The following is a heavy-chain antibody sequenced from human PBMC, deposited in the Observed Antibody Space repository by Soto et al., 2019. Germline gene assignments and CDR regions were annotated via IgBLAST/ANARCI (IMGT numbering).Heavy chain of an antibody. D-gene: IGHD2-2*01. CDR2: ISSSSSYI. J-gene: IGHJ6*02. CDR3: ARGGGVVVPAAKGYYYGMDV. V-gene: IGHV3-21*01. Sequence: EVQLVESGGGLVQPGGSLRLSCAASGFTFSSYSMNWVRQAPGKGLEWVSSISSSSSYIYYADSVKGRFTISRDNAKNSLYLQMNSLRAEDTAVYYCARGGGVVVPAAKGYYYGMDVWGQGTTVTVSS. CDR1: GFTFSSYS.